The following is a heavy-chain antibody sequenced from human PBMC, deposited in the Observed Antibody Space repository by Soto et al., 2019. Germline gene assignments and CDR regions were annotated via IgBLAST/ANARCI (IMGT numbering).Heavy chain of an antibody. CDR3: ASRVYGGNSWFFDF. D-gene: IGHD2-21*02. J-gene: IGHJ4*02. V-gene: IGHV1-69*13. CDR2: TIPILAIL. CDR1: GDSLSNYA. Sequence: WXSVKVSCKASGDSLSNYAISWVRQAPGQGLEWMGGTIPILAILKYAQRFQGRVTITADESTGTANMELSSLRSGDTAIYYCASRVYGGNSWFFDFWGQGTLVTVSS.